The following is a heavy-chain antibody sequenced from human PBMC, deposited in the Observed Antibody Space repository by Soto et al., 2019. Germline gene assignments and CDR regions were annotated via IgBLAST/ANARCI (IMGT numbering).Heavy chain of an antibody. CDR1: GGTFSSYT. CDR2: IIPILGIA. Sequence: QVQLVQSGAEVKKPGSSVKVSCKASGGTFSSYTISWVRQAPGQGLEWMGRIIPILGIANYAQKFQGRVTIAADQSTSTAYVELRSLRSEDTAVYYCARDGTTYYDILTGSNGMDVWGQGTTVTVSS. D-gene: IGHD3-9*01. CDR3: ARDGTTYYDILTGSNGMDV. V-gene: IGHV1-69*08. J-gene: IGHJ6*02.